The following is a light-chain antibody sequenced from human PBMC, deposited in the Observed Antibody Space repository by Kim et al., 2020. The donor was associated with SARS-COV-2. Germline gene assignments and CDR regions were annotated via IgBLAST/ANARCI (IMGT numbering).Light chain of an antibody. V-gene: IGLV3-1*01. CDR1: KLGDRY. Sequence: KLGDRYACWYRQIPGRSPVLVVCGLCKRPSGIPERFSGSNSGNTATLSISGTQTMDEADYFCQAWDSSTGVFGGGTQLTVL. CDR2: GLC. J-gene: IGLJ3*02. CDR3: QAWDSSTGV.